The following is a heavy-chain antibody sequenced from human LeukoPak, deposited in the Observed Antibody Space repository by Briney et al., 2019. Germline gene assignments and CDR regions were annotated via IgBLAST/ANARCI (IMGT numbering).Heavy chain of an antibody. Sequence: ASVKVSCKVSGYTLTELSMHWVRQAPGQGLEWMGGIIPIFGTANYAQKFQGRVTITADESTSTAYVELSSLRSEDTAVYYCARAPSITIFGVVTDEYFQHWGQGTLVTVSS. CDR3: ARAPSITIFGVVTDEYFQH. J-gene: IGHJ1*01. D-gene: IGHD3-3*01. CDR1: GYTLTELS. CDR2: IIPIFGTA. V-gene: IGHV1-69*13.